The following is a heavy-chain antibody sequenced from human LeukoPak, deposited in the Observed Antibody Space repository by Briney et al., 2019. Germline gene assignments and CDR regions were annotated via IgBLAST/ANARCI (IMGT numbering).Heavy chain of an antibody. V-gene: IGHV3-66*02. CDR2: IYSGGST. CDR3: AREYSGSSYYFDY. D-gene: IGHD1-26*01. Sequence: GGSLRLSCAASGFTVSSNYMSWVRQAPGKGLEWVSVIYSGGSTYYADSVKGRFTISRDNSKNTLYLQMNSLRAEDTAVYYCAREYSGSSYYFDYRGQGTLVTVSS. J-gene: IGHJ4*02. CDR1: GFTVSSNY.